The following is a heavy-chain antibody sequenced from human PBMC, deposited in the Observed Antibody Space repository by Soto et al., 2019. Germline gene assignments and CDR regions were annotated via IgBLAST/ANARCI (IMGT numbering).Heavy chain of an antibody. CDR1: GFTFSGEW. Sequence: EVQMVESGGGLVQPGGSLRLSCIASGFTFSGEWMSWVRQAPGKGPEWVANINQDGSVKDYVDSVKGRFTISRDNARNSMCLQMTSLRAEATAVYYCARAFYWGQGTLVTVSS. CDR2: INQDGSVK. J-gene: IGHJ4*02. V-gene: IGHV3-7*01. CDR3: ARAFY.